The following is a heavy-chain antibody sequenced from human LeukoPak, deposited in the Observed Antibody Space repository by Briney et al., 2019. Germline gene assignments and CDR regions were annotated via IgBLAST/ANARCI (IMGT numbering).Heavy chain of an antibody. D-gene: IGHD3-22*01. CDR3: ARSQYITMIVARLYQFDD. J-gene: IGHJ4*02. CDR1: GYTFTSYY. CDR2: INPSGGST. V-gene: IGHV1-46*01. Sequence: ASVKVSCKASGYTFTSYYMHWVRQAPGQGLEWMGIINPSGGSTSYAQKFQGRVTMTRDTSTSTVYMELSSLRSEDTAVYYCARSQYITMIVARLYQFDDWGQGTLVTVSS.